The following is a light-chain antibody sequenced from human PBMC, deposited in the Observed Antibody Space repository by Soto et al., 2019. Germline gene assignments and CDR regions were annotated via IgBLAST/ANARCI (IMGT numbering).Light chain of an antibody. CDR3: GTWDSSLSAGV. V-gene: IGLV1-51*01. CDR1: SSNIGNNF. Sequence: QSVLTQPPSVSAAPGQKVTISCSGSSSNIGNNFVSWYQQLPGTAPKLLIYDINKRPSGIPDRFSGSKSGTSATLGITGLQTGAEADYYCGTWDSSLSAGVFGGGTKLTVL. CDR2: DIN. J-gene: IGLJ2*01.